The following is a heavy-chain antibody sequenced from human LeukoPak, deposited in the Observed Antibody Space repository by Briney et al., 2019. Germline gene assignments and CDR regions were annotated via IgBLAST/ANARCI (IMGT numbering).Heavy chain of an antibody. J-gene: IGHJ4*02. CDR1: GFTFSSYG. V-gene: IGHV3-30*18. CDR2: ISYDGSNK. D-gene: IGHD3-22*01. CDR3: AKEEYYYDSSGYYFVY. Sequence: GRSLRLSCAASGFTFSSYGMHWVRQAPGKGLEWVAVISYDGSNKYYADSVKGRFTISRDNSKNTLYLQMNSLRAEDTAVYYCAKEEYYYDSSGYYFVYWGQGTLVTVSS.